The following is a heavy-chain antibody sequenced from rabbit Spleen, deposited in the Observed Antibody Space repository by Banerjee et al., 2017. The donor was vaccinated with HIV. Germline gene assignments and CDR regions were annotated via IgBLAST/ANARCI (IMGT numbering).Heavy chain of an antibody. Sequence: QEQLVESGGGLVKPEGSLTLTCKASGFSFSDRDVMCWVRQAPGKGLEWIACINTATGKAVYASWAKGRFTISSDNARTTVDLKMTSLTAADTATYFCARAIVPWLGLTRLDLWGQGPSSPS. CDR3: ARAIVPWLGLTRLDL. CDR2: INTATGKA. CDR1: GFSFSDRDV. V-gene: IGHV1S45*01. J-gene: IGHJ3*01. D-gene: IGHD4-1*01.